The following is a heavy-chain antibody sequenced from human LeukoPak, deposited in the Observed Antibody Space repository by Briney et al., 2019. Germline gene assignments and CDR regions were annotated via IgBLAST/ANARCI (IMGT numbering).Heavy chain of an antibody. CDR3: ARLPPYSSSWYFDY. CDR2: IYYSGST. D-gene: IGHD6-13*01. Sequence: SETLSLTCTVSGGSISSYYWSWIRQPPGKGLEWIGYIYYSGSTNYNPSLKSRVTISVDTSKNQFSLKLGSVTAADTAVYYCARLPPYSSSWYFDYWGQGTLVTVSS. J-gene: IGHJ4*02. V-gene: IGHV4-59*12. CDR1: GGSISSYY.